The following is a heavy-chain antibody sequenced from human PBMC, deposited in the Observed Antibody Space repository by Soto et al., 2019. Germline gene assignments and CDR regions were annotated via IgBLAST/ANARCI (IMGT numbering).Heavy chain of an antibody. CDR1: GGSISGSSYY. D-gene: IGHD1-7*01. CDR3: QRKKNGTTVFDY. V-gene: IGHV4-39*01. Sequence: PSETLSLTCTVSGGSISGSSYYWGWIRQPPGKGLEWIGSIYYSGNTYYNPSLKSRVTISVDTSKNQFSLRLTYVTAAETAAYYCQRKKNGTTVFDYWGQGALVTVSS. CDR2: IYYSGNT. J-gene: IGHJ4*02.